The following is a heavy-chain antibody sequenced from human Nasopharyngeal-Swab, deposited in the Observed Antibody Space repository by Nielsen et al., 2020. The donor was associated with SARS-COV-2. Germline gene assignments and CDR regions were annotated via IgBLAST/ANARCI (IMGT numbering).Heavy chain of an antibody. CDR3: VRDDGGAPGKPETGSRGAF. V-gene: IGHV1-2*06. D-gene: IGHD1-14*01. Sequence: ASVKVSCKASGYTFSNYYMHWVRQAPGQGLEWMGRVNPNIGATIYAQKLQGRVTMTEDASIGTAYMELRRLISDDTAVYYCVRDDGGAPGKPETGSRGAFWGQGTLVTVSS. J-gene: IGHJ4*02. CDR1: GYTFSNYY. CDR2: VNPNIGAT.